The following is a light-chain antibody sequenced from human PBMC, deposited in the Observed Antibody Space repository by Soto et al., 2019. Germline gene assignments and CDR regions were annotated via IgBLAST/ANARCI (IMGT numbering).Light chain of an antibody. CDR3: MQALQSPRT. J-gene: IGKJ1*01. CDR1: QSVSGC. Sequence: EIVLTQSPGTLSLSPGERATLSCRASQSVSGCLAWYQQKPGQAPRLLIYGASSRATGIPDRVSGSGSGTDFTLKIRRVEAEDVGVYYCMQALQSPRTFGQGTKVDIK. V-gene: IGKV3-20*01. CDR2: GAS.